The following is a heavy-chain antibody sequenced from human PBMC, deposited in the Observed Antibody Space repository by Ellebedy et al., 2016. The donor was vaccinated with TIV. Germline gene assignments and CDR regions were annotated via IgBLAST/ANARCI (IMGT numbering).Heavy chain of an antibody. CDR3: ARRQPWFDP. V-gene: IGHV4-38-2*02. Sequence: SETLSLXXTVSGYSISSGYYWGWIRQPPGKGLEWIGSIYHSGSTYYNPSLKSRVTISVDTSKNQFSLKLSPVTAADTAVYYCARRQPWFDPWGQGTLVTVSS. CDR1: GYSISSGYY. J-gene: IGHJ5*02. CDR2: IYHSGST.